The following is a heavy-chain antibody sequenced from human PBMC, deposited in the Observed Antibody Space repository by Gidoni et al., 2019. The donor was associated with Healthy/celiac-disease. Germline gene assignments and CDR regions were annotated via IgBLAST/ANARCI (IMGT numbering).Heavy chain of an antibody. CDR1: GGSISSSSYY. CDR3: ASGDSSGYYRFDY. V-gene: IGHV4-39*01. D-gene: IGHD3-22*01. J-gene: IGHJ4*02. Sequence: QLQLQESGPGLVKPSETLSLTCTVSGGSISSSSYYWGWIRQPPGKGLEWIGSIYYSGSTYYNPSLKSRVTISVDTSKNQFSLKLSSVTAADTAVYYCASGDSSGYYRFDYWGQGTLVTVSS. CDR2: IYYSGST.